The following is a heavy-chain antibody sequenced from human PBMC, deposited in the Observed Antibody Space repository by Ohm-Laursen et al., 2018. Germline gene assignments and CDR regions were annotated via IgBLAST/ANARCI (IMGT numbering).Heavy chain of an antibody. CDR3: AKDLNRFIVKVPDAIGYFDY. D-gene: IGHD2-2*02. CDR1: GFSFSSYA. Sequence: SLRLSCAASGFSFSSYAMGWVRQAPGKGLEWVSSVSGSGGSTYYADSVKGRFTISRDNSKNTLYLQMNSLRAEDTAVYYCAKDLNRFIVKVPDAIGYFDYWGQGTLVTVSS. J-gene: IGHJ4*02. CDR2: VSGSGGST. V-gene: IGHV3-23*01.